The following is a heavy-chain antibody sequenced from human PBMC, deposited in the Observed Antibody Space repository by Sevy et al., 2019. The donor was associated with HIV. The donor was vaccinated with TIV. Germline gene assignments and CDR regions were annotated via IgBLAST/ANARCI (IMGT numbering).Heavy chain of an antibody. J-gene: IGHJ6*02. CDR3: ARDRNSGYYFNYYYYGMDV. CDR1: GFSLNDYY. D-gene: IGHD3-22*01. Sequence: GGSLRLSCAATGFSLNDYYMTWIRQAPGKGLEWVSYISGDSGHTNYAESVKGRFTISRDNTKNFVYLQMDGLRAEDTATYYCARDRNSGYYFNYYYYGMDVWGQGTTVTVSS. V-gene: IGHV3-11*06. CDR2: ISGDSGHT.